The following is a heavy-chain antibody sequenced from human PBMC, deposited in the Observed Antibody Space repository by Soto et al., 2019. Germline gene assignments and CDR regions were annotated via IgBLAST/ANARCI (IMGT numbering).Heavy chain of an antibody. V-gene: IGHV3-9*01. CDR2: ISWNSGSI. Sequence: EVQLVQSGGGLVQPGRSLRLSCEASGFNFAEYAMHWVRQAPGKGLEWVSGISWNSGSIAYADSVKGRFTISRDNAKKSLYMQMNSLRAEDTALYYCAKDTYYHDSSGYNYFDYWGQGTLVTVSS. D-gene: IGHD3-22*01. J-gene: IGHJ4*02. CDR1: GFNFAEYA. CDR3: AKDTYYHDSSGYNYFDY.